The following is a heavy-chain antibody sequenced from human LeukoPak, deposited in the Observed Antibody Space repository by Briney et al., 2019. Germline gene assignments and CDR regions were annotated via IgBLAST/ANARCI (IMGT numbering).Heavy chain of an antibody. J-gene: IGHJ4*02. CDR3: ARMESSGSAIDY. V-gene: IGHV4-59*01. CDR1: GVSISSYY. CDR2: IYYSGST. Sequence: SETLSLTCAASGVSISSYYWSWIRQPPGKGLEWIGYIYYSGSTNYNPSLKSRVTISVDTSKNQFSLKLSTVTAADTAVYYCARMESSGSAIDYWGQGTLVTVSS. D-gene: IGHD1-26*01.